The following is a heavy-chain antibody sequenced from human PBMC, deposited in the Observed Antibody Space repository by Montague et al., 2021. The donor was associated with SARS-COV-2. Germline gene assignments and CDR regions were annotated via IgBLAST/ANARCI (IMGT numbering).Heavy chain of an antibody. J-gene: IGHJ4*02. Sequence: SLRLSCAASGFTFSSYEMNWVRQAPGKGLEWVSYISSSGSTIYYADSVKGRFTISRDNAKNSLYLQMNSLRAEDTAVYYCARGRSYCSSTSCYTVIFDYWGQGTLVTVSS. D-gene: IGHD2-2*02. CDR1: GFTFSSYE. V-gene: IGHV3-48*03. CDR3: ARGRSYCSSTSCYTVIFDY. CDR2: ISSSGSTI.